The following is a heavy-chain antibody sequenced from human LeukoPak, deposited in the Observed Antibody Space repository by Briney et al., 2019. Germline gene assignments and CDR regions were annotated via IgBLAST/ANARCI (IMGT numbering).Heavy chain of an antibody. CDR1: GYTFTGYY. CDR3: ARSHGRELNPGEWGYNWFDP. D-gene: IGHD3-10*01. CDR2: INPNSGGT. J-gene: IGHJ5*02. Sequence: GASVKVSCKASGYTFTGYYMHWVRQAPGQGLEWMGWINPNSGGTNYAQKFQGWVTMTRDTSISTAYMELSRLRSDDTAVYYCARSHGRELNPGEWGYNWFDPWGQGTLVTVSS. V-gene: IGHV1-2*04.